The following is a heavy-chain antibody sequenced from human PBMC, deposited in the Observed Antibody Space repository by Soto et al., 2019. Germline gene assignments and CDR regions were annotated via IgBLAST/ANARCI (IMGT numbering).Heavy chain of an antibody. CDR3: TRARDNNGYFREADY. CDR2: ISGDGGTT. V-gene: IGHV3-23*01. J-gene: IGHJ4*02. D-gene: IGHD5-12*01. Sequence: EVQLLESGGGLVQPGGSLRLSCAASGLTFTNYAMSWVRQAPGKGLEWVAVISGDGGTTVYADSVKGRFTISRDSPRNTLSLQMNTLRAEDTAIYYCTRARDNNGYFREADYSGQGTLVTVSS. CDR1: GLTFTNYA.